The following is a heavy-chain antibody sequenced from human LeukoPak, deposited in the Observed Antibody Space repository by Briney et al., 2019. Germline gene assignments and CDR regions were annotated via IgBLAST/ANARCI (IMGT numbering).Heavy chain of an antibody. D-gene: IGHD3-10*01. Sequence: ASVKVSCKASGYTFTTYGISWVRQAPGQGLEWMGWISTYNGNTDYAQKLQGRVTMTTDTSTSTTYMKLRSLRSDDTAVYYCARGAPLSGSGPWGQGTLVTVSS. CDR3: ARGAPLSGSGP. CDR2: ISTYNGNT. V-gene: IGHV1-18*01. CDR1: GYTFTTYG. J-gene: IGHJ5*02.